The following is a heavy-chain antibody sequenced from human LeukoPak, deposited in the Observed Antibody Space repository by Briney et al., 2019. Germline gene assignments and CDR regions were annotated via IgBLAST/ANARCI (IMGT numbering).Heavy chain of an antibody. CDR3: ASYVLRFLEWSDY. V-gene: IGHV3-21*01. CDR2: ISSSSSYI. J-gene: IGHJ4*02. D-gene: IGHD3-3*01. CDR1: GFTFSSYS. Sequence: PGGSLRLSCAASGFTFSSYSMNWVRQAPGKGLEWVSSISSSSSYIYYADSVKGRFTISRDNAKNSLYLQMNSLRAEDTAVYYCASYVLRFLEWSDYWGQGTLVTVSS.